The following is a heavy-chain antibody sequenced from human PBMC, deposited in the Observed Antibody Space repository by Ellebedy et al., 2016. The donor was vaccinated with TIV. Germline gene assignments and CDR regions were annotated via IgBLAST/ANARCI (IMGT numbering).Heavy chain of an antibody. J-gene: IGHJ4*02. Sequence: PGGSLRLSCAASGFTFRRYALSWVRQAPAKGLDWVPAFSGSGTSTYYASSVRGRFTISRDNSKNTLYRQMDSLRAEDTAVYYCAKTGAAPHFDSWGQGALVTVSS. CDR2: FSGSGTST. CDR3: AKTGAAPHFDS. V-gene: IGHV3-23*01. D-gene: IGHD7-27*01. CDR1: GFTFRRYA.